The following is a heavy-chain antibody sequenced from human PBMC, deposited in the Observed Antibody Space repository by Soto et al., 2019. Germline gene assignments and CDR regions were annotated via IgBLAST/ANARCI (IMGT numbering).Heavy chain of an antibody. CDR2: IYYSGST. CDR1: GGSISSYY. Sequence: XATLCLTCTVSGGSISSYYWSWIRQPPGTGLEWIGNIYYSGSTNYNPSLKSRVTISVDTSKNQFSLKLDSVTAADTAVYYCARASGNFSPLDYWGQGTLVTVSS. CDR3: ARASGNFSPLDY. D-gene: IGHD1-26*01. J-gene: IGHJ4*02. V-gene: IGHV4-59*01.